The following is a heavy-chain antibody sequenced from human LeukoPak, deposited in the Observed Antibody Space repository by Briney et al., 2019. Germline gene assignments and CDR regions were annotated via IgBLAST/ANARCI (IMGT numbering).Heavy chain of an antibody. CDR2: ISYDGSNK. V-gene: IGHV3-30*04. CDR3: AKDLAAAGTFDY. D-gene: IGHD6-13*01. CDR1: GFTFTSYA. J-gene: IGHJ4*02. Sequence: PGGSLRLSCAASGFTFTSYAMHWVRQAPGKGLEWVAVISYDGSNKYYADSVKGRFSISRDNSKNTLDLQMNSLRAEDTAVYYCAKDLAAAGTFDYWGQGILVTVSS.